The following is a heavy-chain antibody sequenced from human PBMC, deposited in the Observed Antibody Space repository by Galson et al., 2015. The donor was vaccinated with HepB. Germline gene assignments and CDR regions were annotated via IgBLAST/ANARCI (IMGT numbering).Heavy chain of an antibody. CDR2: IIPIVDKP. J-gene: IGHJ3*01. CDR1: GGTFSHTA. V-gene: IGHV1-69*13. CDR3: ARDRSTSEPYDAFDV. D-gene: IGHD1-14*01. Sequence: SVKVSCKASGGTFSHTAISWVRQAPGQGLEWLGEIIPIVDKPYIAKTFRGRLTITADASTHTVYMELDSLRSEDTAVYFCARDRSTSEPYDAFDVWGQGTMLTVSS.